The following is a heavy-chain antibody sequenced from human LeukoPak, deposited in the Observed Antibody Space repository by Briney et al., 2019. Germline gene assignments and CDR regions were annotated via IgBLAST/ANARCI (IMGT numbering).Heavy chain of an antibody. CDR3: VRRIAAAGTFDY. Sequence: GASVKVSCKASGYIFTNYGISWVRQAPGQGLEWMGWINPNSGGTNYAQKFQGRVTMTRDTSISTAYMELSRLRSDDTAVYYCVRRIAAAGTFDYWGQGTLVTVSS. CDR1: GYIFTNYG. CDR2: INPNSGGT. V-gene: IGHV1-2*02. J-gene: IGHJ4*02. D-gene: IGHD6-13*01.